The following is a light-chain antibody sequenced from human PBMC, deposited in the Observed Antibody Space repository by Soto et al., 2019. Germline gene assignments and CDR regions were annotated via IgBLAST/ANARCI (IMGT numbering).Light chain of an antibody. J-gene: IGKJ2*01. CDR2: GAS. CDR1: QSVSSD. CDR3: HQYNNWPPYT. V-gene: IGKV3-15*01. Sequence: EIVVTQSPATLSVSPGERVTLSCRASQSVSSDLAWYQQKPGQAPRLLIYGASTRATGIPARFSGSGSGTDFTLAINSLQSEDFAIYYCHQYNNWPPYTFGQGTKVDSK.